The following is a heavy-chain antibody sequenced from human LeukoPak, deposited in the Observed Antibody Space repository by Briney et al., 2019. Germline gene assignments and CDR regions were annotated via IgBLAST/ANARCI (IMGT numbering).Heavy chain of an antibody. V-gene: IGHV3-23*01. CDR1: GFTFSSYA. CDR2: ISDSDGNT. D-gene: IGHD3-22*01. CDR3: ARDKNYYDSSGRRKVTDY. J-gene: IGHJ4*02. Sequence: GGSLRLSCAASGFTFSSYAMSWVRQAPGKGLEWVSAISDSDGNTYYADSVKGRFTISRDNSKNTLYLQMNSLRAEDTAIYYCARDKNYYDSSGRRKVTDYWGQGTLVTVSS.